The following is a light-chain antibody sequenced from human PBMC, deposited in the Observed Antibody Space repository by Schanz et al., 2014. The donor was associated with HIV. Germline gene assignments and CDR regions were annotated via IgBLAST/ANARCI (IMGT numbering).Light chain of an antibody. CDR3: QQYDRSSWT. J-gene: IGKJ1*01. CDR2: AAS. CDR1: QGIGND. V-gene: IGKV1-17*01. Sequence: DIQMTQSPSSLSASVGDRVTITCRASQGIGNDLGWYQQRPGKAPKRLIYAASTLQSGVPSRFVGGGSGTEFTLTISGLQPDDFATYYCQQYDRSSWTFGLGTKVETK.